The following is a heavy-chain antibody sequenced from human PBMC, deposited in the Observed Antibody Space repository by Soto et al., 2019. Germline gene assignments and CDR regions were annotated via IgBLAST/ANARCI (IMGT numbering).Heavy chain of an antibody. CDR3: AKYPPVAALYYYYYYMDV. Sequence: GGSLRLSCAASGFTFSSYGMHWVRQAPGKGLEWVSAISGGGSSTYYADSVKGRFTISRDNSKNTLYLQMNSLRAEDTAVYYCAKYPPVAALYYYYYYMDVWGKGTTVTVSS. D-gene: IGHD2-15*01. CDR2: ISGGGSST. V-gene: IGHV3-NL1*01. J-gene: IGHJ6*03. CDR1: GFTFSSYG.